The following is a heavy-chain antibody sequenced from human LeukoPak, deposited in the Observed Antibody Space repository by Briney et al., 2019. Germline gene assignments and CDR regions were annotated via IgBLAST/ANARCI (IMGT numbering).Heavy chain of an antibody. V-gene: IGHV4-59*08. D-gene: IGHD3-22*01. CDR3: ARHESYYDSSL. Sequence: PSETLSLTCTVSGGSISIYYWSWIRQPPGKGLEWIGYIYYSGSTNYNPSLKSRVTISVDTSKNQFSLKLSSVTAADTAVYYCARHESYYDSSLWGQGTLVTVSS. J-gene: IGHJ4*02. CDR1: GGSISIYY. CDR2: IYYSGST.